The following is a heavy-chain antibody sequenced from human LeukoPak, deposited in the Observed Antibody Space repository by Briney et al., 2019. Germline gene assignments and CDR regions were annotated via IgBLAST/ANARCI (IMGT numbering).Heavy chain of an antibody. CDR1: GGSISSSNYY. D-gene: IGHD6-19*01. Sequence: PSETLSLTCTVSGGSISSSNYYWGWIRQPPGKGLEWIGTMYYSGNTHYNPSLKSRVTISVDTSKNQFSLKLGSVTAADTAVYYCARDVGSGWFNYWGQGTLVTVSS. J-gene: IGHJ4*02. V-gene: IGHV4-39*07. CDR3: ARDVGSGWFNY. CDR2: MYYSGNT.